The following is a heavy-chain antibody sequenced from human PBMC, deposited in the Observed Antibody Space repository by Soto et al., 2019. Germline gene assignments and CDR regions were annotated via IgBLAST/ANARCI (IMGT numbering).Heavy chain of an antibody. J-gene: IGHJ6*02. CDR1: GGSISSSSYY. CDR2: IYYSGST. V-gene: IGHV4-39*01. CDR3: ARTPYDFWSGYSSGYGMDV. Sequence: QLQLQESGPGLVKPSETLSLTCTVSGGSISSSSYYWGWIRQPPGKGLEWIGSIYYSGSTYYNPSLKSRVTISVDTSKNQFSLKLGSLTAADTAVYYCARTPYDFWSGYSSGYGMDVWGQGTTVTVSS. D-gene: IGHD3-3*01.